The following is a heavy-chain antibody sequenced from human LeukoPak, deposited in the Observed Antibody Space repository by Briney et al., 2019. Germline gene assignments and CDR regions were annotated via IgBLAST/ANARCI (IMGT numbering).Heavy chain of an antibody. CDR2: IYYSGST. J-gene: IGHJ5*02. CDR1: GGSISSYY. D-gene: IGHD2-2*01. V-gene: IGHV4-59*01. CDR3: AGGYLYCSSTSCPRRWFDP. Sequence: SETLSLTCTVSGGSISSYYWSWIRQPPGKGLEWIGYIYYSGSTNYNPSLKSRVTISVDTSKNQFSLKLSSVTAADTAVYYCAGGYLYCSSTSCPRRWFDPWGQGTLVTVSS.